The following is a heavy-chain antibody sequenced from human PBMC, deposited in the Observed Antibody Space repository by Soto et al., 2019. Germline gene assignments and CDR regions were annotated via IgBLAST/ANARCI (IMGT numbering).Heavy chain of an antibody. CDR1: GVTFSSHE. Sequence: PGGSLRLSCAASGVTFSSHEMNWVRQAPGKGLEWISYISGSGNITYYADSVKGRFTISRDNAQKSLYLQMNSLRVEDTAVYYCARGGVYWGQGTLVTVSS. D-gene: IGHD2-8*01. J-gene: IGHJ4*02. V-gene: IGHV3-48*03. CDR2: ISGSGNIT. CDR3: ARGGVY.